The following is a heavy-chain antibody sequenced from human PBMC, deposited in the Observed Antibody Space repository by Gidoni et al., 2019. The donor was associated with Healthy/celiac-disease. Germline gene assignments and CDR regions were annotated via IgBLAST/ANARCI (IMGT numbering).Heavy chain of an antibody. CDR1: GTAFTSYG. V-gene: IGHV1-18*04. D-gene: IGHD5-12*01. CDR3: ARGGSGYADFDY. CDR2: ISAYNGNT. J-gene: IGHJ4*02. Sequence: QVQLVQSGAEVTKPVASVQVSCNASGTAFTSYGLSCVRQAPGQGLEWMGWISAYNGNTNYAQKLQGRVTMTTDTSTSTAYMELRSLRSDDTAVYYCARGGSGYADFDYWGQGTLVTVSS.